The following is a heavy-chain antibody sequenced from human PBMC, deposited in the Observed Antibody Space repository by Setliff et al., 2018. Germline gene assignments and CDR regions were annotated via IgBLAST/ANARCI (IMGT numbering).Heavy chain of an antibody. CDR2: IYSGGDT. CDR1: GFTFTNAW. D-gene: IGHD2-21*02. Sequence: GGSLRLSCAASGFTFTNAWMSWVRQAPGKGLEWVSVIYSGGDTYYADSVKGRFTIYRDNSKNTLYLQMNSLRLEDTAIYYCARDAGGDYDNWGQGTLVTVSS. J-gene: IGHJ4*02. CDR3: ARDAGGDYDN. V-gene: IGHV3-66*02.